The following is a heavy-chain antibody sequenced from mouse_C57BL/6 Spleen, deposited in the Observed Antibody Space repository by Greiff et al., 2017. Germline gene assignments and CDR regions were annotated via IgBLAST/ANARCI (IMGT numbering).Heavy chain of an antibody. D-gene: IGHD2-4*01. CDR1: GYTFTNYW. CDR2: IYPGDGYT. V-gene: IGHV1-63*01. Sequence: VQLQQPGAELVRPGTSVKMSCKASGYTFTNYWLGWAKPRPGHGLEWIGGIYPGDGYTNYNEKLKGKATLTADKSSSTAYMQVISLTSCDAANYYWARSRNDYSQENAMDYWGQGTSVTGSS. CDR3: ARSRNDYSQENAMDY. J-gene: IGHJ4*01.